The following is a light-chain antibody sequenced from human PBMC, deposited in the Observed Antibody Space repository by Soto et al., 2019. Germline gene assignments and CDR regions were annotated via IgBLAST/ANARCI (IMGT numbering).Light chain of an antibody. CDR3: QQYAESPLT. Sequence: EFGFRWSPFPLSLSPGEKATLSCRASQSLDTYTLAWYQQKPGQAPRLLIYGASTRAAAIPDRFIGSGSGTDFALTISRLEPEDFAVYYCQQYAESPLTFGPGTKVDIK. CDR2: GAS. CDR1: QSLDTYT. V-gene: IGKV3-20*01. J-gene: IGKJ3*01.